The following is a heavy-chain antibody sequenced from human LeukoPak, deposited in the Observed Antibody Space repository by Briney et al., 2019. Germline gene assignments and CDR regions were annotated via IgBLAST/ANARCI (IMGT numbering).Heavy chain of an antibody. Sequence: GASVKVSCKASGYTFTSYGISWVRQAPGQGPEWMGWITPYNGNAQSAPKFEGRVTMTTDTSASTAYLELRGLKSDDTAVYYCARETKDGVFFDYWGQGTLVIVSS. CDR1: GYTFTSYG. J-gene: IGHJ4*02. CDR2: ITPYNGNA. CDR3: ARETKDGVFFDY. V-gene: IGHV1-18*01. D-gene: IGHD6-13*01.